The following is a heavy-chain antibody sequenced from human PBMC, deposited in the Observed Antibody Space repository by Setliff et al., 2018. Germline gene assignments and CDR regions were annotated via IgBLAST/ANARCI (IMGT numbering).Heavy chain of an antibody. Sequence: ASVKVSCKASGYTFTNHEIHWVRQAPGQRHEDRGWIKSASGKEKTSERFQGRLTFTRDTSASTAYMELSSLRPEETAIYYCARVVGARLPATTNIAYYYYYMDVWGKGTTVTVSS. D-gene: IGHD6-25*01. CDR1: GYTFTNHE. CDR3: ARVVGARLPATTNIAYYYYYMDV. CDR2: IKSASGKE. J-gene: IGHJ6*03. V-gene: IGHV1-3*01.